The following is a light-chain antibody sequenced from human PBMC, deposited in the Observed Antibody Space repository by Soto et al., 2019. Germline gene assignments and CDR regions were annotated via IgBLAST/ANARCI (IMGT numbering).Light chain of an antibody. CDR2: GAS. Sequence: EIVLTQSPGTLSLSPGERATLSCRASQSVSSSYLAWYQQKPGQAPRLLIYGASSRATGIPDRFSGSGSGTEVTLTSSGLEPEGFAVYYCQPYGSSPYTFGQGTKLEIK. CDR3: QPYGSSPYT. CDR1: QSVSSSY. J-gene: IGKJ2*01. V-gene: IGKV3-20*01.